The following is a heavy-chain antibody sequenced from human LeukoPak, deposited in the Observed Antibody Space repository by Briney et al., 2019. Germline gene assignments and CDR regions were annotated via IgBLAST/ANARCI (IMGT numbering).Heavy chain of an antibody. J-gene: IGHJ4*02. CDR3: ARHDGLGHFDY. D-gene: IGHD3-16*01. CDR2: IFYNGNT. V-gene: IGHV4-59*08. CDR1: GGSINSYY. Sequence: SETLSLTCSVSGGSINSYYWSWIRQPPGKGLESIGYIFYNGNTNYNPSLKSRVTISVDTSKNQFSLKLSSVTAADTAVYYCARHDGLGHFDYWGQGTLVTVSS.